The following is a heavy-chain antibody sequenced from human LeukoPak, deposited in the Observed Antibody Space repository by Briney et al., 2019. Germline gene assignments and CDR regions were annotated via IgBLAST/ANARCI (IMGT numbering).Heavy chain of an antibody. CDR1: GGSFSGYY. V-gene: IGHV4-34*01. CDR2: INHSGST. CDR3: ARGYDDSSGYYNFDY. Sequence: PSETLSLTCAVYGGSFSGYYWSGIRQPPGKGLEWIGEINHSGSTNYNPSLKSRVTISVDTSKNQFSLKLSSVTAADTAVYYCARGYDDSSGYYNFDYWGQGTLVTVSS. J-gene: IGHJ4*02. D-gene: IGHD3-22*01.